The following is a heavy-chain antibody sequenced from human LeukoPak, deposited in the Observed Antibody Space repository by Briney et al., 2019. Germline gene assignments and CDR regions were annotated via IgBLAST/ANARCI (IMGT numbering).Heavy chain of an antibody. CDR3: AKGPDKSGYYSLDY. V-gene: IGHV3-30*18. D-gene: IGHD3-3*01. J-gene: IGHJ4*02. Sequence: GGSLRLSCAASGFTFSNYDMHWVRQAPGKGLEWVAIISYDGSNKYFVDSVKGLFTISRDNSKNTLYLQMNNLRAEDTAVYYCAKGPDKSGYYSLDYWGQGTLVTVSS. CDR2: ISYDGSNK. CDR1: GFTFSNYD.